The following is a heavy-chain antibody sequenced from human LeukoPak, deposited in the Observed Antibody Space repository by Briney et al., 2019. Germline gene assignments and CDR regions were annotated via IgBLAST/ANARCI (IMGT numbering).Heavy chain of an antibody. D-gene: IGHD6-13*01. CDR3: AREYSRLYGMDV. CDR1: GFTVSSNY. J-gene: IGHJ6*02. V-gene: IGHV3-66*01. Sequence: VGSLRLSCAASGFTVSSNYMSWVRQAPGKGLEWVSVIYSGGSTYYADSVKGRFTISRDNSKNTLYLQMNSLRAEDTAVYYCAREYSRLYGMDVWGQGTTVTVSS. CDR2: IYSGGST.